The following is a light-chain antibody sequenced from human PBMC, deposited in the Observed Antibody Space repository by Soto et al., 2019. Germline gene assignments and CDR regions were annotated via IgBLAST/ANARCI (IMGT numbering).Light chain of an antibody. CDR3: QQYNSYSFT. CDR1: QSISSW. V-gene: IGKV1-5*01. Sequence: DFQMTQSPSTLSTSVGDRVTITCRASQSISSWLAWYQQKPGKAPKLLIYDGSTLESGVQSRFSGSGSGTEFTLTIGSLQPDDFATYYCQQYNSYSFTFGGGTKVEIK. J-gene: IGKJ4*01. CDR2: DGS.